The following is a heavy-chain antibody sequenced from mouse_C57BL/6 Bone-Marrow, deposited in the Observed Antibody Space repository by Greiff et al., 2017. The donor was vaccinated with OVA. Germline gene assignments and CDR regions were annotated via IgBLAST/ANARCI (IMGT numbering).Heavy chain of an antibody. V-gene: IGHV1-22*01. D-gene: IGHD1-1*01. J-gene: IGHJ3*01. Sequence: EVQLQESGPELVKPGASVKMSCKASGYTFTDYNMHWVKQSHGKSLEWIGYINPNNGGTSYNQKFKGKATLTVNKSSSTAYMELRSLTSEDSAVYYCARLSYYGSSPWFAYWGQGTLVTVSA. CDR2: INPNNGGT. CDR1: GYTFTDYN. CDR3: ARLSYYGSSPWFAY.